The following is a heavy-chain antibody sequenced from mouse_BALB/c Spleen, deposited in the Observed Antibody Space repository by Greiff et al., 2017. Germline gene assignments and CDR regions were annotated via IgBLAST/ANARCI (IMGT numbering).Heavy chain of an antibody. J-gene: IGHJ3*01. CDR3: ARNYGNYQAWFAY. D-gene: IGHD2-1*01. Sequence: EVKVVESGGGLVQPGGSRKLSCAASGFTFSSFGMHWVRQAPEKGLEWVAYISSGSSTIYYADTVKGRFTISRDNPKNTLFLQMTSLRSEDTAMYYCARNYGNYQAWFAYWGQGTLVTVSA. CDR2: ISSGSSTI. CDR1: GFTFSSFG. V-gene: IGHV5-17*02.